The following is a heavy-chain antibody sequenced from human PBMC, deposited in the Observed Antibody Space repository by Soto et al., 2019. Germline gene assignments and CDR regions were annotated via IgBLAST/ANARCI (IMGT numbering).Heavy chain of an antibody. V-gene: IGHV2-5*01. Sequence: QITLKESGPTLVKPTQTLALTCTFSGFSLSTSGVGVGWIRQPPGKALEWLALIYWNDDKRYSPSLKSRLTIPQDTSKNQVVLTMTNMDPVDTATYYCAHRAGYCSGGSCPNDDRYYYYYGMDVWGQGTTVTVSS. D-gene: IGHD2-15*01. CDR2: IYWNDDK. CDR3: AHRAGYCSGGSCPNDDRYYYYYGMDV. CDR1: GFSLSTSGVG. J-gene: IGHJ6*02.